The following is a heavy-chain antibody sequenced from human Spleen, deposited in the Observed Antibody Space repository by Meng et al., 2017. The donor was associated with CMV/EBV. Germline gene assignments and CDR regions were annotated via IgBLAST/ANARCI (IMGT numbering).Heavy chain of an antibody. CDR2: INPNSGAT. CDR1: GYTFTSYY. Sequence: ASVKVSCKTSGYTFTSYYIYWVRQAPGQTLEWVGYINPNSGATNYAQKLQGRVTMTTDTSTSTAYMELRSLRSDDTAVYYCARVPSSSWYEYWGQGTLVTVSS. J-gene: IGHJ4*02. CDR3: ARVPSSSWYEY. V-gene: IGHV1-18*04. D-gene: IGHD6-13*01.